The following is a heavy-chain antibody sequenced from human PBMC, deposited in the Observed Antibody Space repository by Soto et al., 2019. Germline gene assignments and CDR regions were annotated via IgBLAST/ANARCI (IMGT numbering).Heavy chain of an antibody. CDR3: ARDVGNGYGYGYGY. D-gene: IGHD5-18*01. CDR2: ISTYNGNT. Sequence: QVQLVQSGAEVKKPGASVTVSCKVSGYTFTSYGITWVRQAPGQGLERMGWISTYNGNTIYLQKLQGRVTMTTDTSTSTAYMELRSLRSDDTAVYYCARDVGNGYGYGYGYWGQGTLVTVSS. J-gene: IGHJ4*02. CDR1: GYTFTSYG. V-gene: IGHV1-18*01.